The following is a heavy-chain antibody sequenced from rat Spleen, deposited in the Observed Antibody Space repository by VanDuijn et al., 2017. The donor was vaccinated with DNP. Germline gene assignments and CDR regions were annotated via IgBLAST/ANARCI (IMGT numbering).Heavy chain of an antibody. CDR2: ISTSGTRT. V-gene: IGHV5S23*01. CDR1: GFTFSSYD. Sequence: EVQLVESGGGLVQPGRSLKVSCAASGFTFSSYDMAWVRQAPKKGLEWVATISTSGTRTYYPDSVKGRFTISRDNAKSSLYLQMNSLKSEDAATYYCARQDYSNYNYFDYWGQGVMVTVSS. D-gene: IGHD1-2*01. CDR3: ARQDYSNYNYFDY. J-gene: IGHJ2*01.